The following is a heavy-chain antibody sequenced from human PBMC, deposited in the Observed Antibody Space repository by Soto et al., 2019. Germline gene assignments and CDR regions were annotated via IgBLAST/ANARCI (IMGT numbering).Heavy chain of an antibody. CDR1: GFTFSSYA. CDR2: ISGSGGST. V-gene: IGHV3-23*01. CDR3: ASGEDTIFGVVNPGFDY. J-gene: IGHJ4*02. D-gene: IGHD3-3*01. Sequence: PGGPLRLSCAASGFTFSSYAMSWVRQAPGKGLEWVSAISGSGGSTYYADSVKGRFTISRDNSKNTLYLQMNSLRAEDTAVYYCASGEDTIFGVVNPGFDYWGQGTLVTVSS.